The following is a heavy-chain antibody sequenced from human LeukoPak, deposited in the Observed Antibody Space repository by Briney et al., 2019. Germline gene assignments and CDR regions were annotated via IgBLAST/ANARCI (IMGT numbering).Heavy chain of an antibody. Sequence: SETLSLTCTVSGGSISSGGYYWSWIRQHPGKGLEWIGYIYYSGSTYYNPSLKSRVTISVDTSKNQFSLKLSSVTAADTAVYYCARSYSGSFLSYYFDYWGQGTLVTVSS. J-gene: IGHJ4*02. CDR2: IYYSGST. CDR3: ARSYSGSFLSYYFDY. V-gene: IGHV4-31*03. CDR1: GGSISSGGYY. D-gene: IGHD1-26*01.